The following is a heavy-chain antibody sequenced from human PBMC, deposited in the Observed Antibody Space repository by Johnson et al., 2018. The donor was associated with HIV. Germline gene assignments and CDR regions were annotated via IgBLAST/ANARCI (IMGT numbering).Heavy chain of an antibody. V-gene: IGHV3-20*04. Sequence: VQLVESGGGLVKPGGSLRLSCAASGFTFSNAWMSWVRQAPGKGLEWVSDITWNVGNTDYADSLKGRFTIFRDNAKNSLYMQMNSLRDEDTALYYCARDIFYTDTAFDIWGQGTMDTFSS. J-gene: IGHJ3*02. CDR3: ARDIFYTDTAFDI. CDR1: GFTFSNAW. CDR2: ITWNVGNT.